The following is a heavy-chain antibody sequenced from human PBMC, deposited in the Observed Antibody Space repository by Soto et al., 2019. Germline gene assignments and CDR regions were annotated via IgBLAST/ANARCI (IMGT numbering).Heavy chain of an antibody. CDR1: GFTFSSYS. Sequence: PGGSLRLSCAASGFTFSSYSMNWVRQAPGKGLEWVSSISSGSSYIYYADSVKGRFTISRDNAKNSLYLQMNSLRAEDTAVYYCARDNSGSINTQFETIFGVVIYYMDVWGKGTTVTVSS. D-gene: IGHD3-3*01. CDR3: ARDNSGSINTQFETIFGVVIYYMDV. CDR2: ISSGSSYI. V-gene: IGHV3-21*01. J-gene: IGHJ6*03.